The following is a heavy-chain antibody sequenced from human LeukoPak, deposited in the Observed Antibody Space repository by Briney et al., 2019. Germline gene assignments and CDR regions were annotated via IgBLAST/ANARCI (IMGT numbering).Heavy chain of an antibody. J-gene: IGHJ4*02. D-gene: IGHD5-12*01. V-gene: IGHV4-39*01. Sequence: SETLSHTYTVSGRSISSRSHYWGWIRQPPGKGLEWIGSISYSGSTYYNPSLKSRVTISVDTSKNQFSLNLSSVTAADTAVYYCARHGRVGYDYFEYWGQGTVVTVSS. CDR3: ARHGRVGYDYFEY. CDR2: ISYSGST. CDR1: GRSISSRSHY.